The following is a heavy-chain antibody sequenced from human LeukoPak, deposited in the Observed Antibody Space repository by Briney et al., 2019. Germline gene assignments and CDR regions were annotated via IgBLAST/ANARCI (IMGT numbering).Heavy chain of an antibody. CDR2: ISYDGSNK. J-gene: IGHJ4*02. CDR1: GFTFSSYG. V-gene: IGHV3-30*18. Sequence: GRSLRLSCAASGFTFSSYGMHWVRQAPGKGLEWVAVISYDGSNKYYADSVKGRFTISRDNSKNTLYLQMNSLRAEDTAVYYCAKDLGYCSSTSCHEGGDYWGQGTLVTVSS. CDR3: AKDLGYCSSTSCHEGGDY. D-gene: IGHD2-2*01.